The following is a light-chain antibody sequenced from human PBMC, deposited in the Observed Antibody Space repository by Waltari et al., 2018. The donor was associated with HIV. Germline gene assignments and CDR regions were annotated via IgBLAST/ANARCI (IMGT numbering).Light chain of an antibody. CDR2: GAS. J-gene: IGKJ4*01. V-gene: IGKV1-33*01. CDR3: QQYDNLPLT. Sequence: DIQMTQSPSSLSASVGDRVTITCQASQDISNYLNWYQQKSGKAPKLLIFGASDLETGVPSRFSGSGSGTHFTLTITSLQPEDVGKYYCQQYDNLPLTFGGGTRVEIK. CDR1: QDISNY.